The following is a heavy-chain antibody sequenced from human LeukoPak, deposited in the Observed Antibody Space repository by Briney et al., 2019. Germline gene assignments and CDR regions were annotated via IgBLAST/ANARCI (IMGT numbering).Heavy chain of an antibody. Sequence: ASVTVSCKASGYTFTGYYMHWVRQAPGQGLEWMGWMNPNSGNTGYAQKFQGRVTMTRNTSISTAYMELGSLRSEDTAVYYCARDEELLYAFDIWGQGTMVTVSS. D-gene: IGHD1-26*01. J-gene: IGHJ3*02. CDR2: MNPNSGNT. V-gene: IGHV1-8*02. CDR3: ARDEELLYAFDI. CDR1: GYTFTGYY.